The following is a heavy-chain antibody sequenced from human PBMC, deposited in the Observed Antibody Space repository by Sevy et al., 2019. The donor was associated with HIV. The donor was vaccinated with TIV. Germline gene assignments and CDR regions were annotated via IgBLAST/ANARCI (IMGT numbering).Heavy chain of an antibody. CDR3: AKRKYSSSADY. J-gene: IGHJ4*02. D-gene: IGHD6-6*01. CDR1: EFTFSSYT. V-gene: IGHV3-23*01. Sequence: GGSLRLSCAASEFTFSSYTINWVRQAPGKGLEWVSAISGSGDSTYYADSVKGRFTISRDNSKNTLYLQMNSLRAEDTAVYYCAKRKYSSSADYWGQGTLVTVSS. CDR2: ISGSGDST.